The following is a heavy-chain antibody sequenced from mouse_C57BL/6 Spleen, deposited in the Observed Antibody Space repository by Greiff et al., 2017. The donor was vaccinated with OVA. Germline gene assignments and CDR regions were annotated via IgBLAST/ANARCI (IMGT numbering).Heavy chain of an antibody. CDR3: AGHGGYNGNYGDWYLDV. V-gene: IGHV5-6*01. J-gene: IGHJ1*03. Sequence: EVKLQESGGDLVKPGGSLKLSCAASGFTFSSYGMSWVRQTPDKRLEWVATISSGGSYTYYPDSVKGRFTISRDNAKNTLYLQMSSLKSEDTAMYYCAGHGGYNGNYGDWYLDVWGTGTTVTVSS. D-gene: IGHD2-1*01. CDR2: ISSGGSYT. CDR1: GFTFSSYG.